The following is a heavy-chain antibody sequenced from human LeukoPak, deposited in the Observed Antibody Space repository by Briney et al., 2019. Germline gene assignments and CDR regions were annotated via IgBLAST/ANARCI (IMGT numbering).Heavy chain of an antibody. V-gene: IGHV3-30*18. Sequence: GGSLRLSCAASGFTFSDYGMHWVRQAPGQGLEWVAVISYDGNKKYYADSVKGRFTISRDNSKNTLYLQMNSLRAEDTAVYYCAKDLGAGGYCGSDCFYAKDYWGQGTLVTVSS. CDR3: AKDLGAGGYCGSDCFYAKDY. J-gene: IGHJ4*02. CDR2: ISYDGNKK. D-gene: IGHD2-21*02. CDR1: GFTFSDYG.